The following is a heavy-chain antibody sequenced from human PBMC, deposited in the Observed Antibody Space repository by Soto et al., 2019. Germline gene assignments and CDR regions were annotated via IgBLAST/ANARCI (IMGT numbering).Heavy chain of an antibody. J-gene: IGHJ4*02. Sequence: QVQLQESGPGLVKPSETLSLTCTVSGASISNDYWSWIRQSAGKGLECIGYISYSGTINYNPSFRSRVSMSLDTSKNQFSLRLTSVAAADTAFYYCARVLGGRKLFDYWGQGTLVTVSS. CDR3: ARVLGGRKLFDY. D-gene: IGHD3-16*01. V-gene: IGHV4-59*01. CDR1: GASISNDY. CDR2: ISYSGTI.